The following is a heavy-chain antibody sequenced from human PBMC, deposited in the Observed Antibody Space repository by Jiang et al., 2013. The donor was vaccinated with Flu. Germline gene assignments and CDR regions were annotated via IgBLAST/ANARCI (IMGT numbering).Heavy chain of an antibody. CDR3: ARQRYSGYDWDP. V-gene: IGHV5-51*01. D-gene: IGHD5-12*01. CDR2: IYPGDSDT. Sequence: WMGIIYPGDSDTRYSPSFQGQVTISADKSISTAYLQWSSLKASDTAMYYCARQRYSGYDWDPWGQGTLVTVSS. J-gene: IGHJ5*02.